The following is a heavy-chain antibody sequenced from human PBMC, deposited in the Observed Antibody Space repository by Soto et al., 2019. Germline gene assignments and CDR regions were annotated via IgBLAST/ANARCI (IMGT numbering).Heavy chain of an antibody. Sequence: ASVKVSCKASGYTFTSYGISWVRQAPGQGLEWMGWISAYNGNTSYAQKLQGRVTMTTDTSTSTAYMELRSLRSDDTAVYYCARDGGGSYVYYYYGMDVWGQGTTVTVS. V-gene: IGHV1-18*04. J-gene: IGHJ6*02. CDR1: GYTFTSYG. CDR3: ARDGGGSYVYYYYGMDV. D-gene: IGHD1-26*01. CDR2: ISAYNGNT.